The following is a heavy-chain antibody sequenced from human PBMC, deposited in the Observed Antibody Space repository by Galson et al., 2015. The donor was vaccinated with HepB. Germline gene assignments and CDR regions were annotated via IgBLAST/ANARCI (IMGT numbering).Heavy chain of an antibody. CDR1: GYSFTSYW. Sequence: QSGAEVKKPGESLRTSCKGSGYSFTSYWISWVRQMPGKGLEWMGKIDPSDSYTNYSPSFQGHVTISADKSISTAYLQWSSLKASDTAMYYCARSGGDCGGDCYDYYYYGMDVWGQGTTVTVSS. CDR3: ARSGGDCGGDCYDYYYYGMDV. D-gene: IGHD2-21*02. J-gene: IGHJ6*02. V-gene: IGHV5-10-1*01. CDR2: IDPSDSYT.